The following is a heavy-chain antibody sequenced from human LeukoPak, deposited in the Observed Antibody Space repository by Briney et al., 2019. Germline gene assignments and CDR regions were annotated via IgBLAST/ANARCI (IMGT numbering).Heavy chain of an antibody. J-gene: IGHJ4*02. D-gene: IGHD3-3*01. CDR1: GFTFSRYW. V-gene: IGHV3-7*03. CDR2: IKLDGSEK. Sequence: GGSLRLSCAASGFTFSRYWITWVRQAPGKGLEWVANIKLDGSEKNYVDSVKGRFTISRDNTKNSLYLQMNSLRVEDTAVFYCARDQYDTWSRRGNFDSWGQGTLVIVSS. CDR3: ARDQYDTWSRRGNFDS.